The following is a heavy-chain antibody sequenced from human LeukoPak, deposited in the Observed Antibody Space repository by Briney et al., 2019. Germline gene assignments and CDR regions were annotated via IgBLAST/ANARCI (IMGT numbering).Heavy chain of an antibody. CDR3: AREIVGGFDPGAY. CDR1: PDSTTSNF. V-gene: IGHV4-4*02. Sequence: SETLSLTCTVSPDSTTSNFWSWVRQPPGKGLEWIGEIHRSGSTNYNPSLRSRVTISIDRSKNQIALELSSVTAADTAVYYCAREIVGGFDPGAYWGQGTLVTVSS. D-gene: IGHD3-9*01. CDR2: IHRSGST. J-gene: IGHJ4*02.